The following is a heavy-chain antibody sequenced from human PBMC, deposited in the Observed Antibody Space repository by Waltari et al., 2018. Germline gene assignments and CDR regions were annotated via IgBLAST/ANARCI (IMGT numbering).Heavy chain of an antibody. J-gene: IGHJ4*02. D-gene: IGHD3-10*01. V-gene: IGHV1-2*02. CDR1: GYTFTGYY. CDR3: ARGFRITMVRGVTTFDY. CDR2: INPNRGGT. Sequence: QVQLVQSGAEVKKPGASVKVSCKASGYTFTGYYMHWVRQAPGQGLEWMGWINPNRGGTNYAQKFQGRVTMTRDTSISTAYMELSRLRSDDTAVYYCARGFRITMVRGVTTFDYWGQGTLVTVSS.